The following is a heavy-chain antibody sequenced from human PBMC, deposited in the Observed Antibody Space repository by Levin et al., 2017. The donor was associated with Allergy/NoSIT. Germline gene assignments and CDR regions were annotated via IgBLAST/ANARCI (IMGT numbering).Heavy chain of an antibody. Sequence: SETLSLTCAVYGGSFSGYYWSWIRQPPGKGLGWIGEINHSGSTNYNPSLKSRVTISVDTSKTQFSLKLSYVTAADTAVYYCARDGYCGGGSCGTGDAFDIWGQGTMVTVSS. V-gene: IGHV4-34*01. CDR3: ARDGYCGGGSCGTGDAFDI. CDR2: INHSGST. D-gene: IGHD2-15*01. J-gene: IGHJ3*02. CDR1: GGSFSGYY.